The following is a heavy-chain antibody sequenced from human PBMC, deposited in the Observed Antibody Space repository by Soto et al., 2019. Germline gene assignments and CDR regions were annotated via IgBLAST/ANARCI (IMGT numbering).Heavy chain of an antibody. V-gene: IGHV3-64*01. J-gene: IGHJ4*02. CDR3: AREGYCSSTSCYSFDY. D-gene: IGHD2-2*01. CDR2: ISSNGGST. CDR1: GFTFSSYA. Sequence: EVQLVESGGGLVQPGGSLRLSCAASGFTFSSYAMHWVRQAPGKGLEYVSAISSNGGSTYYANSVKGRFTISRDNSKNTLYLQMGSLRAEDMAVYYCAREGYCSSTSCYSFDYWGQGTLVTLSS.